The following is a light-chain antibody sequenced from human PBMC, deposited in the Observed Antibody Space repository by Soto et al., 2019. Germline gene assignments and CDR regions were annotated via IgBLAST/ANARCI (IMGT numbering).Light chain of an antibody. CDR2: GAS. V-gene: IGKV3-15*01. CDR3: QQYNSWPPWT. Sequence: EIVMTQSPATLSVSPGERATLSCRASQSVSSNLAWYQQKPGQAPRLLIYGASARATGIPARFSGSGSGKEFTLTISSLQSEDFAVYYCQQYNSWPPWTFGQGTKVDIK. J-gene: IGKJ1*01. CDR1: QSVSSN.